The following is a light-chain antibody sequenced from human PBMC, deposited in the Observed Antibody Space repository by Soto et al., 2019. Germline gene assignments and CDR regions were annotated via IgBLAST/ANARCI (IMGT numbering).Light chain of an antibody. V-gene: IGKV3-11*01. CDR3: QQRSNWPLT. Sequence: EIVLTQSPATLSLSPGERATLSCRASQSVSSYLVWYQHKPGQAPRLLIYDASNRATGIPARFSGSGSGTDFTLTISSLEPEDYAVYYCQQRSNWPLTSGGGTKVDIK. J-gene: IGKJ4*01. CDR1: QSVSSY. CDR2: DAS.